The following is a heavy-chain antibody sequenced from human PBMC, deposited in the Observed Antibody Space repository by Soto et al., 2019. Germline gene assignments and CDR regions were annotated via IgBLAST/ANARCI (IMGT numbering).Heavy chain of an antibody. CDR1: GGSFSGYY. CDR2: INHSGST. CDR3: ARTSGYDWVRYFDY. V-gene: IGHV4-34*01. Sequence: QVQLQQWGAGLLKPSETLSLTCAVYGGSFSGYYWSWIRQPPGKGLEWIGEINHSGSTNYNPSLKSRVTISVDTSKNQSSLKLSSVTAADTAVYYCARTSGYDWVRYFDYWGQGTLVTVSS. D-gene: IGHD5-12*01. J-gene: IGHJ4*02.